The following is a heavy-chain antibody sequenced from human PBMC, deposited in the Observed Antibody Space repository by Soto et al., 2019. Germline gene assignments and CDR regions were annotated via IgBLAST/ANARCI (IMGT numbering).Heavy chain of an antibody. J-gene: IGHJ4*02. CDR3: ARSRITGSTWTFDY. CDR2: IYPGDSDT. Sequence: ESLTISCKGSGYSFTNYWIGWVRQMPGKGLEWMGIIYPGDSDTRYSPSFQGQVTISADKSISTAYLQWRSLKASDSAMYYCARSRITGSTWTFDYWGQETLVTGS. CDR1: GYSFTNYW. V-gene: IGHV5-51*01. D-gene: IGHD1-20*01.